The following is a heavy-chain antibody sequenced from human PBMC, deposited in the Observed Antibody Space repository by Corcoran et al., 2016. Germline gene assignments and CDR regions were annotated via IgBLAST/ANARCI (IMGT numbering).Heavy chain of an antibody. CDR1: GGSIRSSSYY. D-gene: IGHD3-3*01. CDR3: ARLLYDFWDAYWTFDF. Sequence: QLQLQESGPGQVKPSETLSLTCTVSGGSIRSSSYYWGWIRQPPGKGLEWIGSIYYSGSTYYNPSLKSRVSISIDKSNNQFPLKLSSVTAADTAVYYCARLLYDFWDAYWTFDFWGQGTMVTVSS. J-gene: IGHJ3*01. CDR2: IYYSGST. V-gene: IGHV4-39*07.